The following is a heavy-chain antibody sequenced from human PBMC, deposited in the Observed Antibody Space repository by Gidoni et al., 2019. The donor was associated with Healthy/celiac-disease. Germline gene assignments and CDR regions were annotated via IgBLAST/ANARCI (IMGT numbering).Heavy chain of an antibody. CDR2: IGPAGDT. D-gene: IGHD2-2*02. V-gene: IGHV3-13*01. CDR1: GFTFSSYD. J-gene: IGHJ1*01. Sequence: EVQLVESGGGLVQPGGSLRLSCAASGFTFSSYDMHWVRQATGKGLEWVSAIGPAGDTYYPGSVKGRFTISRENAKNSLYLQMNSLRAGDTAVYYCARGRYCSSTSCYMAGFQHWGQGTLVTVSS. CDR3: ARGRYCSSTSCYMAGFQH.